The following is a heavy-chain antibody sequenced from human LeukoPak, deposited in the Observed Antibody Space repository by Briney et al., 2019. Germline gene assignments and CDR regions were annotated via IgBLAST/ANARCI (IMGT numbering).Heavy chain of an antibody. D-gene: IGHD3-10*01. Sequence: PGGSLRLSCAASGFTFSSYAMHWVRQAPGKGLEWVAVISYDGSNKYYADSVKGRFTISRDNSKNTLYLQMNSLRAEDTAVYYCARGPYYYGSGSPLDDAFDIWGQGTMVTVSS. V-gene: IGHV3-30-3*01. CDR2: ISYDGSNK. CDR3: ARGPYYYGSGSPLDDAFDI. CDR1: GFTFSSYA. J-gene: IGHJ3*02.